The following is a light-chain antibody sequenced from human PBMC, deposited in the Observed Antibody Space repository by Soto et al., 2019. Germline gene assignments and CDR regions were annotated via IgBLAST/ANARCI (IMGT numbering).Light chain of an antibody. CDR1: QSISSN. CDR2: GAS. Sequence: EIVMTQSPATLSVSPGDRATVSCRASQSISSNLAWYQHKPGQAPRLLIYGASTRATGIPGRFSGSGSGAEFTLTISNLQSEDFAVYYCQQFNNWPPYTFGQGTKLEIK. J-gene: IGKJ2*01. V-gene: IGKV3-15*01. CDR3: QQFNNWPPYT.